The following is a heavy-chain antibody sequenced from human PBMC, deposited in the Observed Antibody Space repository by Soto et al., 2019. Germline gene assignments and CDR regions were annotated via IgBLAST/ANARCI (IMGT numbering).Heavy chain of an antibody. J-gene: IGHJ4*02. V-gene: IGHV3-23*01. Sequence: EVQLLESGGGLVQPGGSLGLSCAASGFTFNNYAMTWVRQAPGKGLEWGSAISGGGETTSYADSVKGRFTVSRDGSKKTLYLQMSSLRAEDTALYYCAKERGGSGSLTPRVDFWGQGTLVTVSS. CDR1: GFTFNNYA. CDR2: ISGGGETT. D-gene: IGHD3-10*01. CDR3: AKERGGSGSLTPRVDF.